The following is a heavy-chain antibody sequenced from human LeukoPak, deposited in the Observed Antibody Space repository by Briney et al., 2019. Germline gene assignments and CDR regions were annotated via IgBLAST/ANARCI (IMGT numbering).Heavy chain of an antibody. Sequence: SVKVSCKASGDTFSSYAISWVRQAPGQGLEWMGRIIPIFGTGNYAQKFQGRVTITTDESTSTAYMELSSLRSEDTAVYYCAARRPDYDSNGYYYDSEYFQHWGQGTLVTVSS. V-gene: IGHV1-69*05. CDR2: IIPIFGTG. J-gene: IGHJ1*01. CDR3: AARRPDYDSNGYYYDSEYFQH. D-gene: IGHD3-22*01. CDR1: GDTFSSYA.